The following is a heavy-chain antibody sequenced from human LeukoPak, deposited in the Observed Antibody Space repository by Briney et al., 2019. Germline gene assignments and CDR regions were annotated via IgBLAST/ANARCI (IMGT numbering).Heavy chain of an antibody. CDR3: ARAWRGSDWYEIDY. Sequence: GASVKVSCKASGYTFTSYDINWVRQATGQGLEWMGWMNPNSGNTGYAQKFQGRVTMTRNTSISTAYMELSSLRSEDTAVYYCARAWRGSDWYEIDYWGQGTLVTVSS. J-gene: IGHJ4*02. CDR1: GYTFTSYD. V-gene: IGHV1-8*01. D-gene: IGHD2-21*01. CDR2: MNPNSGNT.